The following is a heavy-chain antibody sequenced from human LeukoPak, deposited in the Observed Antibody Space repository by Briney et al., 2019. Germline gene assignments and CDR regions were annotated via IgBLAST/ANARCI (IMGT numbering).Heavy chain of an antibody. CDR1: GFTFSSYA. Sequence: GGSLRLSCAASGFTFSSYAMGWVRQAPGKGLEWVSAISGSGGSTYYADSVKGRFTISRDNSKNTLYLQMNSLRAEDTAVYYCAKDRDQLLYDPSNDYWGQGTLVTVSS. V-gene: IGHV3-23*01. CDR3: AKDRDQLLYDPSNDY. D-gene: IGHD2-2*02. J-gene: IGHJ4*02. CDR2: ISGSGGST.